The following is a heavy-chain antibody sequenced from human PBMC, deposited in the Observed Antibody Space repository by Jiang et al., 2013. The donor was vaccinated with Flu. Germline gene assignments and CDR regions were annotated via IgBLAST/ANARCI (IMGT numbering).Heavy chain of an antibody. Sequence: TCTVSGGSISSTNSYWGWIRQSQEGLEWIGGFYYTGSTYYNPSLRSLVTISVDTSKNQFSLELTSVTAADTAVYYCARGPFYYASDLQGPFDYWGQGTLVAVS. CDR1: GGSISSTNSY. V-gene: IGHV4-39*01. CDR2: FYYTGST. J-gene: IGHJ4*02. CDR3: ARGPFYYASDLQGPFDY. D-gene: IGHD3-10*01.